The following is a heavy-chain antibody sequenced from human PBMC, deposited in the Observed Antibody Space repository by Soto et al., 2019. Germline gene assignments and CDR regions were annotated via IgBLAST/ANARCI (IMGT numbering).Heavy chain of an antibody. V-gene: IGHV3-72*01. J-gene: IGHJ3*02. CDR3: AREWSYYASRAFDI. CDR2: TRHKANSYTT. CDR1: GFTFSDHY. D-gene: IGHD1-26*01. Sequence: EVQLVESGGGLVQPGGSLRLSCAASGFTFSDHYMDWVRQAPGKGLEWVGRTRHKANSYTTEYAASVKGRLTISRDDSKHALYLQMNSLKTEDTAVYYCAREWSYYASRAFDIWGQGTMVTVSS.